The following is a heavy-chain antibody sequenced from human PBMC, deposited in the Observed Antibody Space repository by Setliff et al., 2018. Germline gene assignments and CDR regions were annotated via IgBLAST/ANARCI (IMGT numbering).Heavy chain of an antibody. Sequence: PGGSLRLSCAASGFAFNTYWMHWVRQVPGKGLVWVARINGDGSVANYADAVKGRFTISRDNAKNTLSLQMNTLKAEDTAVYYCTRDIVVFTDIDYYYSGMDVWGKGTTVTVSS. J-gene: IGHJ6*04. CDR1: GFAFNTYW. V-gene: IGHV3-74*01. CDR2: INGDGSVA. CDR3: TRDIVVFTDIDYYYSGMDV. D-gene: IGHD2-21*01.